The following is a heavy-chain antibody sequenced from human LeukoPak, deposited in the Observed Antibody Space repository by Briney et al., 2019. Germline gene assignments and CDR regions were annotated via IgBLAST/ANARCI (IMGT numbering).Heavy chain of an antibody. D-gene: IGHD3-22*01. CDR2: IYYSGST. CDR3: VSNYYDNSGFFDP. J-gene: IGHJ5*02. V-gene: IGHV4-59*01. Sequence: SETLSLTCTVSGGSISSYYWSWIRQPPGKGLEWIGYIYYSGSTNYNPSLKSRVTISVDTSKNQFSLKLSSVTAADTAVYYCVSNYYDNSGFFDPWGQGTLVTVSS. CDR1: GGSISSYY.